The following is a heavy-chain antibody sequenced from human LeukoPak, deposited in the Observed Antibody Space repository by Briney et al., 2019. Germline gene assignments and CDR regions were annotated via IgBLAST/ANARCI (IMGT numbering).Heavy chain of an antibody. Sequence: PSETLSLTCTVSGGFTSSHSWSWIRQSPGRGLQWIGSVDYRGSTNYNAALRSRVSISVDTSRHQISLKLRSLTAADTAVYYCAREAGGEDWFDPWGRGILVTVSS. J-gene: IGHJ5*02. V-gene: IGHV4-59*11. D-gene: IGHD3-16*01. CDR2: VDYRGST. CDR1: GGFTSSHS. CDR3: AREAGGEDWFDP.